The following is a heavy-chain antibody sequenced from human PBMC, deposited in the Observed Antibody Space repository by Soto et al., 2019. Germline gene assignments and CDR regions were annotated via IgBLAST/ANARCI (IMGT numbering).Heavy chain of an antibody. J-gene: IGHJ4*02. CDR2: ISGGGSM. D-gene: IGHD1-1*01. V-gene: IGHV3-21*01. Sequence: EVQLVESGGGLVKPGGSLRLSCAVSGFTFSSCTMNWVRQAPGKGLEWVSSISGGGSMYYADSVKGRCTISRENAKNSLYLQMNGLRTEDRAVYYCAREVQPVVRREYDCWGQGTLVTVSS. CDR3: AREVQPVVRREYDC. CDR1: GFTFSSCT.